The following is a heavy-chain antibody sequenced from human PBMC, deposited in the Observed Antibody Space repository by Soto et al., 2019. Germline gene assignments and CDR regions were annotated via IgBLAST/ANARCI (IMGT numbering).Heavy chain of an antibody. D-gene: IGHD4-17*01. Sequence: KTSETLSLTCTVSGGSISSSSYYWGWIRQPPGKGLEWIGSIYYSGSTYYNPSLKSRVTISVDTSKNQFSLKLSSVTAADTAVYYCARLVPLDYGELWWAFDIWGQGTMVTVSS. CDR1: GGSISSSSYY. CDR2: IYYSGST. J-gene: IGHJ3*02. V-gene: IGHV4-39*01. CDR3: ARLVPLDYGELWWAFDI.